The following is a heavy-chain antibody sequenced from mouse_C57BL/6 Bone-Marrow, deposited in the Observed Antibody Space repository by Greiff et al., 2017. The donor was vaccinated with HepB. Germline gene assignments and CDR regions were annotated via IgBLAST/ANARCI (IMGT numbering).Heavy chain of an antibody. CDR2: IYPRSGNT. CDR3: ARSRPYGYFDV. V-gene: IGHV1-81*01. CDR1: GYTFTSYG. Sequence: VQLQQSGAELARPGASVKLSCKASGYTFTSYGISWVKQRTGQGLEWIGEIYPRSGNTYYNEKFKGKATLTADKSSSTPYMELRSLTSEDPAVYFCARSRPYGYFDVWGTGTTVTVSS. J-gene: IGHJ1*03. D-gene: IGHD6-5*01.